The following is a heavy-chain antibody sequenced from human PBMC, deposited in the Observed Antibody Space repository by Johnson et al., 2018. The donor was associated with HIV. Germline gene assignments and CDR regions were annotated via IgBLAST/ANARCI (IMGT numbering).Heavy chain of an antibody. V-gene: IGHV3-30*04. Sequence: QVQLVESGGGVVQPGRSLRLSCAASAFSFSNYPMHWVRQAPGKGLEWVAVISYYGSNKYYTDSVKGRFTISRDNSKNTLYLQMNSLRAEDTAMYYCARSPGEADAFDIWGQGTMVTVSS. CDR3: ARSPGEADAFDI. J-gene: IGHJ3*02. CDR2: ISYYGSNK. D-gene: IGHD3-10*01. CDR1: AFSFSNYP.